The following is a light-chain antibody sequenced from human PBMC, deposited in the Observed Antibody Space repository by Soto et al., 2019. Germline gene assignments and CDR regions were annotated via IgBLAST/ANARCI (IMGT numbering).Light chain of an antibody. CDR2: GAS. CDR1: QIISSN. Sequence: EIVMTQSPATLSVYPGERANLSCRASQIISSNLAWYQQKPGQAPRLLIFGASFRATGIPARFSGSGSGTEFTLTISSLQSEDFAVYYCQQYNNWPPITFGQGTRLEIK. V-gene: IGKV3-15*01. CDR3: QQYNNWPPIT. J-gene: IGKJ5*01.